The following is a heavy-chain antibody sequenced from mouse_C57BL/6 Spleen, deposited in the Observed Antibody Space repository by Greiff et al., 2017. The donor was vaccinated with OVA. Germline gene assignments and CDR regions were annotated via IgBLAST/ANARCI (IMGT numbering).Heavy chain of an antibody. V-gene: IGHV1-26*01. CDR2: INPNNGGT. Sequence: VQLQQSGPELVKPGASVKISCKASGYTFTDYYMNWVKQSHGKSLEWIGDINPNNGGTSYNQKFKGKATLTVDKSSSTAYMELRSLTSEDSAVYYCARRGNYEDFDVWGTGTTVTVSS. CDR3: ARRGNYEDFDV. CDR1: GYTFTDYY. J-gene: IGHJ1*03. D-gene: IGHD2-1*01.